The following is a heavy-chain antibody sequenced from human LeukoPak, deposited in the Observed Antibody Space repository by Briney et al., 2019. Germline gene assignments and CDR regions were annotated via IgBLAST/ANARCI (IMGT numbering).Heavy chain of an antibody. D-gene: IGHD1-26*01. V-gene: IGHV3-48*03. CDR3: APARRELHGYYFDY. Sequence: GGSLRLSCAASRFTFSSYEMNWVGQAQGKGLEWVSYISSSGSTIYYADSVKGRFTISRDNAKNSLYLQMNSLRAEDTAVYYCAPARRELHGYYFDYWGQGTPVTASS. J-gene: IGHJ4*02. CDR1: RFTFSSYE. CDR2: ISSSGSTI.